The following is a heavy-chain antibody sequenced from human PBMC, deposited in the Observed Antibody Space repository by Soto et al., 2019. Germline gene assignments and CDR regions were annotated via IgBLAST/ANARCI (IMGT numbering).Heavy chain of an antibody. D-gene: IGHD3-10*01. CDR2: ISSSSSVI. CDR3: ARSSFANYYGSGSGYMDV. J-gene: IGHJ6*03. V-gene: IGHV3-48*01. CDR1: GFTFSSYS. Sequence: EVQLVESGGGLVQPGGSLRLSCAASGFTFSSYSMNWVRQAPGKGLEWVSYISSSSSVIYYADSVKGRFTISRDNAKNSLYLQINSLRAEDTAVYYCARSSFANYYGSGSGYMDVWGKGTTVTVSS.